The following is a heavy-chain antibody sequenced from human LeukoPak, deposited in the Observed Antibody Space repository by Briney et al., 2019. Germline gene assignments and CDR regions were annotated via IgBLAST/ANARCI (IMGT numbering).Heavy chain of an antibody. Sequence: PGRSLRLSCAASGFTFSSYAMHWVRQAPGKGLEWVAVISYDGSKKYYADSVKGRFTISRDNSKNTLYLQMNSLRAEDTAVYYCARVKWAAAGTSPWMDYWGQGTLVTVSS. CDR2: ISYDGSKK. J-gene: IGHJ4*02. CDR3: ARVKWAAAGTSPWMDY. V-gene: IGHV3-30*01. D-gene: IGHD6-13*01. CDR1: GFTFSSYA.